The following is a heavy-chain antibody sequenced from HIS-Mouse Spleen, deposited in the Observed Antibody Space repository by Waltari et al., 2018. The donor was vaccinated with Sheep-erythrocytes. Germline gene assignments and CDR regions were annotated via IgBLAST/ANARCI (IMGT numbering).Heavy chain of an antibody. CDR2: ISSSSSDI. V-gene: IGHV3-21*01. D-gene: IGHD1-26*01. CDR1: GFTFSSYS. CDR3: ARVASGATFEY. J-gene: IGHJ4*02. Sequence: EVQLVESGGVLVKPGGSLRLSCAASGFTFSSYSMNWVGQAPGKGLEWVSSISSSSSDIYYSDSVKGRFTIARDNAKNSLYLQMNSLRAEDTAVYYCARVASGATFEYWGQGTLVTVSS.